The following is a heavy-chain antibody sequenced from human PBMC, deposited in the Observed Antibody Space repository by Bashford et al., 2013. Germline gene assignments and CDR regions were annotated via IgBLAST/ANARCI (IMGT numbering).Heavy chain of an antibody. CDR1: GDSINRNNW. D-gene: IGHD1-14*01. CDR2: VYHSGTS. CDR3: ARINHIAPTTKDYFDY. J-gene: IGHJ4*02. V-gene: IGHV4-4*02. Sequence: SETLSLTCGVSGDSINRNNWWSWVRQSPGRGLEWIGEVYHSGTSNANPSLKSRVTVLVDTSKNQFSLKLTSASAADTAVYYCARINHIAPTTKDYFDYWGQGTLVTVSS.